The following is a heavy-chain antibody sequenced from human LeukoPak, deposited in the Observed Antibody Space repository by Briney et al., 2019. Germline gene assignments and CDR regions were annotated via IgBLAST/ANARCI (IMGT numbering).Heavy chain of an antibody. CDR3: AREGYSGILGAFDI. V-gene: IGHV3-48*03. D-gene: IGHD1-26*01. Sequence: GGALRLSCAASGFSFSSHEMHWVRQAPGKGLEWLSYISDSDSTIHTADSVKGRFSSSRDNAKSSLYLQLNSLRAEDTAVYYCAREGYSGILGAFDIWGQGTMVTVSS. CDR1: GFSFSSHE. J-gene: IGHJ3*02. CDR2: ISDSDSTI.